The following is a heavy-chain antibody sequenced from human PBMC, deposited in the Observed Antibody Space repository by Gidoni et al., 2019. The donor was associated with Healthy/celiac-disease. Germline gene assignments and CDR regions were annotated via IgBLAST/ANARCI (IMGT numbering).Heavy chain of an antibody. Sequence: EVQLVESGGGLVQPGGSPRLSCAASGFTFSSYWMSWVRQAPGKGLEWVANIKQDGSEKYYVDSVKGRFTISRDNAKNSLYLQMNSLRAEDTAVYYCARGVSSGWHPNWFDPWGQGTLVTVSS. CDR1: GFTFSSYW. V-gene: IGHV3-7*04. CDR3: ARGVSSGWHPNWFDP. D-gene: IGHD6-19*01. CDR2: IKQDGSEK. J-gene: IGHJ5*02.